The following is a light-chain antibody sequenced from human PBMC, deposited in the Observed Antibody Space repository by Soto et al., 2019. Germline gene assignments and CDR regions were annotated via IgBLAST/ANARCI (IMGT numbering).Light chain of an antibody. CDR3: QQYHSWPA. V-gene: IGKV3-15*01. Sequence: EIVMTQSPATLSVSPGERATLSCRASQSVSSNLAWYQQKPGQAPRLLIYGAPTRATGIPARFSGSGSGTEFTLTISSLQSEDSAVYYCQQYHSWPAFGQGTKV. CDR2: GAP. J-gene: IGKJ1*01. CDR1: QSVSSN.